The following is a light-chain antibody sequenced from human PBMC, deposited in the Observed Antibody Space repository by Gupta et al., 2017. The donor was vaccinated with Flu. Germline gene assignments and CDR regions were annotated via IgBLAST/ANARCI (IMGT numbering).Light chain of an antibody. V-gene: IGKV1-5*03. CDR3: QQYRSYPWT. CDR1: QSSDSW. J-gene: IGKJ1*01. Sequence: DIQMTQSPSTLSASVGDRVTITCRASQSSDSWLAWYQQKPGKAPKLLIYKTSNLESGVPSRFSGSGSGTEFTLTISILQPDDFATYYCQQYRSYPWTFGQGTTVEIQ. CDR2: KTS.